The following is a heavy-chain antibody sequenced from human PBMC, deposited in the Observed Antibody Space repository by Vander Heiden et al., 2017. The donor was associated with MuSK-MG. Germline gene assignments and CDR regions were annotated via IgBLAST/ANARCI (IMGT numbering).Heavy chain of an antibody. J-gene: IGHJ5*02. CDR3: AKGRFFYSNRKDCFDP. Sequence: EVQLLESGGGFALPGGSLRLSCAAPGFTFSSYAMSWVRQAPGKGLEWVSGISGSGGGTDYADSVKGRFTISRDNSKNTLYLQMNSLRAEDTAVYYCAKGRFFYSNRKDCFDPWGQGTLVTVSS. CDR2: ISGSGGGT. D-gene: IGHD4-4*01. V-gene: IGHV3-23*01. CDR1: GFTFSSYA.